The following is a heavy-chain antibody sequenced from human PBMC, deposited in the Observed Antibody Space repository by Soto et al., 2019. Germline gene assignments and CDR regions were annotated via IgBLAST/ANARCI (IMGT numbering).Heavy chain of an antibody. Sequence: ASVKVSCKVSGYTLTELSMHWVRQAPGKGLEWMGGFDPEDGETIYAQKFQGRVTMTEDTSTDTAYMELSSLRSEDTAVYYCAKQRLGRRLELLIVGWGQGTLVTVSS. CDR2: FDPEDGET. CDR3: AKQRLGRRLELLIVG. D-gene: IGHD1-7*01. J-gene: IGHJ4*02. V-gene: IGHV1-24*01. CDR1: GYTLTELS.